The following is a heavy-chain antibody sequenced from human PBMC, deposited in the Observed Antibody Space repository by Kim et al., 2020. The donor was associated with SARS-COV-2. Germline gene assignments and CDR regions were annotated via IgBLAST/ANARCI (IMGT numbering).Heavy chain of an antibody. CDR1: GGSFSGYY. Sequence: SETLSLTCAVYGGSFSGYYWSWIRQPPGKGLEWIGEINHSGSTNYNPSLKSRVTISVDTSKNQFSLKLSSVTAADTAVYYCARLAKRITMVRGVRFSYYGMDVWGQGTTVTVSS. CDR3: ARLAKRITMVRGVRFSYYGMDV. D-gene: IGHD3-10*01. J-gene: IGHJ6*02. CDR2: INHSGST. V-gene: IGHV4-34*01.